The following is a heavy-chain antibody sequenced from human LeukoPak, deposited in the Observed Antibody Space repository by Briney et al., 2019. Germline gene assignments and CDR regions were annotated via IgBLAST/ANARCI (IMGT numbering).Heavy chain of an antibody. CDR3: ARGGLGCRSGNCYWGATDV. CDR2: ISTYNGDT. V-gene: IGHV1-18*01. J-gene: IGHJ6*02. Sequence: ASVKVSCKASGYTFTTYGITWVRQAPGQGLEWMGLISTYNGDTNYAQKLQGRVTMTTDTSTSTAYMELRSLRSDDTAVYYCARGGLGCRSGNCYWGATDVWGQGTTVTVSS. D-gene: IGHD2-2*01. CDR1: GYTFTTYG.